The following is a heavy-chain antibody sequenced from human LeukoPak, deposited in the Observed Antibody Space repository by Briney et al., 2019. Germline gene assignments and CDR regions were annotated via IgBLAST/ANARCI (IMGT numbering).Heavy chain of an antibody. V-gene: IGHV3-7*01. CDR2: IKQDGTEK. CDR3: ARGLSSGWYYGPDY. CDR1: RFTPSADC. D-gene: IGHD6-19*01. J-gene: IGHJ4*02. Sequence: GRSLCPSSATSRFTPSADCTRSGCEGPAEGVESVAIIKQDGTEKHYADSVKGRFTISRDNAKNSVYLQMNSLRAEDTAVYYCARGLSSGWYYGPDYWGQGTLVTVSS.